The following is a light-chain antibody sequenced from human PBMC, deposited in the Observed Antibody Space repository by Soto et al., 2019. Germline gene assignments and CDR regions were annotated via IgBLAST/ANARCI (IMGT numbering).Light chain of an antibody. J-gene: IGKJ4*01. V-gene: IGKV1-39*01. CDR2: DAS. CDR3: QHSYSTPRT. CDR1: QTISTY. Sequence: DIQMTQSPSSLSASLGDRATITCRASQTISTYLNWYQQRPGKAPKLLIYDASRLQNAVSSRFSGSGSGTDFTLTITSLQPEDFATYYCQHSYSTPRTFGGGTKVDIK.